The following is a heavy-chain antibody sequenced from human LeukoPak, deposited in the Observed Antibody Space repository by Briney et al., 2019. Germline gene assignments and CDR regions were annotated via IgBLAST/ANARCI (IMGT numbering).Heavy chain of an antibody. Sequence: GGSLRLSCVASGFTFSNYWMHWVRQAPEKGLMWVSKINSDGSGPDYADSVRGRFTISRDNAKNTLYLQMNSLRAEDTAVYYCARDVYGLGDYWGQGTLVTVSS. V-gene: IGHV3-74*01. D-gene: IGHD1-14*01. CDR3: ARDVYGLGDY. CDR1: GFTFSNYW. J-gene: IGHJ4*02. CDR2: INSDGSGP.